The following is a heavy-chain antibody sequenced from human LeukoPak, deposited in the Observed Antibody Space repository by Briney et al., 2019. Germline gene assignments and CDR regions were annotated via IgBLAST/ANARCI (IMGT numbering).Heavy chain of an antibody. V-gene: IGHV1-18*01. CDR3: ARVGLLAGYTSPEEYFDL. Sequence: ASVKVSCKVSGYHFNGFGISWVRQAPGQGLEWLGWISGYNGDSNYIKSLQGRVTMTTDTPTSTAYMELMSLRSDDTAVYYCARVGLLAGYTSPEEYFDLWGQGTPVIVSS. D-gene: IGHD6-13*01. CDR2: ISGYNGDS. CDR1: GYHFNGFG. J-gene: IGHJ4*02.